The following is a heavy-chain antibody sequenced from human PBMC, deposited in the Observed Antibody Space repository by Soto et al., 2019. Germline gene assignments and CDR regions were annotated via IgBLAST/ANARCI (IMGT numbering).Heavy chain of an antibody. V-gene: IGHV4-39*01. J-gene: IGHJ5*02. CDR3: ARHAMYDFWGGPAPNWFDP. CDR1: GGSISSSSHY. D-gene: IGHD3-3*01. CDR2: IYYTGSI. Sequence: SETLSLTCTVSGGSISSSSHYWAWIRQPPGKGLEWIGSIYYTGSIYFNPSLKSRVTIFVDTSKSQFSLTVSSVTAADTAVYFCARHAMYDFWGGPAPNWFDPWGQGALVTVSS.